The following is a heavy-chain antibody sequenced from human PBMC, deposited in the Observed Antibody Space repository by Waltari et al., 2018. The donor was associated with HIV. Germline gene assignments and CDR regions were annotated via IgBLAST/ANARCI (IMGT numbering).Heavy chain of an antibody. D-gene: IGHD2-21*02. J-gene: IGHJ3*01. CDR3: ATYCGGDCYFGEVSFDV. Sequence: QVQLMQSGGGVVQPGGSLSLSCTAHGFLFRNYGIHLVRQAPGKGLDWVALISHDGNSHFYADSVKGRFTVSRDNSKDTVYLQMNSLTTDDTAVYYCATYCGGDCYFGEVSFDVWGQGTMVIVS. V-gene: IGHV3-30*03. CDR2: ISHDGNSH. CDR1: GFLFRNYG.